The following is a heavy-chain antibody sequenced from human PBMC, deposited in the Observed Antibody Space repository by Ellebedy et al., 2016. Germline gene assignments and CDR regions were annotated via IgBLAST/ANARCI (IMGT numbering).Heavy chain of an antibody. D-gene: IGHD3-22*01. CDR3: ARAMSGYYLGAFDI. V-gene: IGHV1-18*01. J-gene: IGHJ3*02. CDR2: ISTHSGNT. CDR1: GYTFTSNG. Sequence: ASVKVSCKASGYTFTSNGISWVRQAPGQGLEWMGWISTHSGNTNYAQKLQGRVTMTTDTSTSTAYMELRSLRSDDTAVYYCARAMSGYYLGAFDIWGQGTMVTVSS.